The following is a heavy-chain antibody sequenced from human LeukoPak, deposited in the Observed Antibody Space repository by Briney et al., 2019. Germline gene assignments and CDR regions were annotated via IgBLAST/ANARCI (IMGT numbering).Heavy chain of an antibody. V-gene: IGHV3-11*04. Sequence: PGGSLRLSCAASGFIFSDYYMSWIRQAPGKGLEWVSYISQSGSSIYYADSVKGRFTISRDNAKKSLYLQMNSLRAEDTAVYYCARRYDILTGYYNPNAFDIWGQGTMVTVSS. CDR3: ARRYDILTGYYNPNAFDI. D-gene: IGHD3-9*01. CDR1: GFIFSDYY. CDR2: ISQSGSSI. J-gene: IGHJ3*02.